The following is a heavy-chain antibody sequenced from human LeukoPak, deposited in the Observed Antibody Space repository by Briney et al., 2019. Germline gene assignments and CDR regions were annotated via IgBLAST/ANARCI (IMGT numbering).Heavy chain of an antibody. Sequence: PGRSLRLSCAASGFTFSSFAMHWVRQAPGKGLEWVAIISFDGNYQYYADSVQGRFSISRDNSKNTLSLQMNSLTTDDTARYYCARGTMLQLVPCLDHWGQGTLVTVSS. J-gene: IGHJ4*02. D-gene: IGHD6-13*01. CDR2: ISFDGNYQ. CDR3: ARGTMLQLVPCLDH. CDR1: GFTFSSFA. V-gene: IGHV3-30*04.